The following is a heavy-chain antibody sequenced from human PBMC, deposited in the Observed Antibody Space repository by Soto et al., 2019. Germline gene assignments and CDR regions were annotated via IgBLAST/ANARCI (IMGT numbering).Heavy chain of an antibody. Sequence: EVPLLESGGGLVQPGGSLRLSCAASGFTFSSYAMSWVRQAPGKGLEWVSGISGSGGSTHYADSVKGRFTISRDNSKHPLYLQMNSLRAEDTAVYYCAKDGIAAAGRFDPWGQGTLVTVSS. CDR3: AKDGIAAAGRFDP. D-gene: IGHD6-13*01. CDR1: GFTFSSYA. V-gene: IGHV3-23*01. CDR2: ISGSGGST. J-gene: IGHJ5*02.